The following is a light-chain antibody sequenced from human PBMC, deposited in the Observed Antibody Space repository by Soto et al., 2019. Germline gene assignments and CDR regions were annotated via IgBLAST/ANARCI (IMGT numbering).Light chain of an antibody. CDR3: SSYAGSNSFV. V-gene: IGLV2-8*01. CDR1: SSDVGGYNY. J-gene: IGLJ1*01. Sequence: QSVLTQPPSASGSPAQSITISCTGTSSDVGGYNYVSSYQQHPGKAPKLMIYDVIERPSGVPDRFSGSKSSSTASLTVSGLQAEDEADYYCSSYAGSNSFVFRTGTKVTV. CDR2: DVI.